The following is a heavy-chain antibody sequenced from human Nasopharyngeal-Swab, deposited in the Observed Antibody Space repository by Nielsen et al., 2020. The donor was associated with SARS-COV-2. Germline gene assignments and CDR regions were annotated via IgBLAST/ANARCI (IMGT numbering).Heavy chain of an antibody. J-gene: IGHJ4*02. Sequence: GESLKISCAASGFTLSEHYMDWVRQAPGKGLEWVGRSRNEAHSFTTEYTASVKGRFTIPRDDSENSLYLQMNSLKIEDTAVYYCVRADISGYFDYWGQGTLVTVSS. CDR1: GFTLSEHY. V-gene: IGHV3-72*01. D-gene: IGHD3-22*01. CDR2: SRNEAHSFTT. CDR3: VRADISGYFDY.